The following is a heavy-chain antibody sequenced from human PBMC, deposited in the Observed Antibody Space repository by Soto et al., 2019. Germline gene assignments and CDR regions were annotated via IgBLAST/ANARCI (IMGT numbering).Heavy chain of an antibody. D-gene: IGHD3-10*02. Sequence: QVQLVQSGAEVKQPGSSVQVSCKASGGTFRNYPLSWVRQSPGQVLEWMGGIIPIFGKANYAQNFQGRIKFTEEEPMTTAIMELSSLRTEDTEVYYCTSDNREINMFPGRNPHYLNHIDVWGQGTTVTVSS. CDR1: GGTFRNYP. J-gene: IGHJ6*02. V-gene: IGHV1-69*01. CDR3: TSDNREINMFPGRNPHYLNHIDV. CDR2: IIPIFGKA.